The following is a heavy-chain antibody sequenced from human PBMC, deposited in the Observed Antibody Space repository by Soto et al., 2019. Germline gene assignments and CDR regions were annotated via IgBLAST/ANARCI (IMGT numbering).Heavy chain of an antibody. D-gene: IGHD3-9*01. V-gene: IGHV1-8*01. CDR3: ERGGGILTGSGAGGY. CDR1: GYTFTSYD. J-gene: IGHJ4*02. CDR2: MNPNSGNT. Sequence: QVQLVQSGAEVKKPGASVKVSCQASGYTFTSYDINWVRQATGQGLEWMGWMNPNSGNTGYAQKFQGRVTMTRNTSIGKAYMELGSLRSEGTAVYYWERGGGILTGSGAGGYWGQGTLVTVSS.